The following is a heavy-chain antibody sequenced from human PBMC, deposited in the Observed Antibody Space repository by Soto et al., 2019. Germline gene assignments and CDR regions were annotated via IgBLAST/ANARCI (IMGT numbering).Heavy chain of an antibody. V-gene: IGHV1-3*04. CDR1: GYAFTRFT. Sequence: ASVKVSCKASGYAFTRFTIHWVRQAPGQRLEWMGSINTGNGNTRFLQKLQGRVTMTTDTSTSTAYMELRSLRSDDTAVYYCARDRALELGDYWGQGTLVTVPS. D-gene: IGHD1-26*01. CDR2: INTGNGNT. CDR3: ARDRALELGDY. J-gene: IGHJ4*02.